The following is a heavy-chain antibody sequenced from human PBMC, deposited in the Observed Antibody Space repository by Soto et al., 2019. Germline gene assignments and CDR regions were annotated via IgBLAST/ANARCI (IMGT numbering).Heavy chain of an antibody. CDR2: IYHSGST. CDR3: ASGPPFGR. J-gene: IGHJ4*02. D-gene: IGHD3-3*01. CDR1: GCSISSGGYS. Sequence: SETLSLTCAVSGCSISSGGYSWSWIRQPPGKGLEWIGYIYHSGSTYYNPSLKSRVTISVDRSKNQFSLKLSSVTAADTAVYYCASGPPFGRWGQGTLVTVSS. V-gene: IGHV4-30-2*01.